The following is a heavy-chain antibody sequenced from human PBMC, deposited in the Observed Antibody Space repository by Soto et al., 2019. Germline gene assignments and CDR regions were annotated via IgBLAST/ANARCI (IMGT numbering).Heavy chain of an antibody. Sequence: SSETLSLTCTVSGGSIRSSSYYWVWIRHPPGKGLEWIGSIYYSGSTYYNPSLKSRVTISVDTSKNQFSLKLSSVTAADTAVYYCARPTMGDWFDPWGQGTLVTVSS. J-gene: IGHJ5*02. CDR2: IYYSGST. D-gene: IGHD2-2*01. CDR1: GGSIRSSSYY. V-gene: IGHV4-39*01. CDR3: ARPTMGDWFDP.